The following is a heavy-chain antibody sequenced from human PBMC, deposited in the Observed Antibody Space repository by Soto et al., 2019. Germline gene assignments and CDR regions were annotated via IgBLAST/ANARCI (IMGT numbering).Heavy chain of an antibody. CDR2: IYYSGST. CDR1: GGSISSGDYY. V-gene: IGHV4-30-4*01. CDR3: ARVDYYGSGSYIWFDP. Sequence: SETLSLTCTVSGGSISSGDYYWSWIRQPPGKGLEWIGYIYYSGSTYYNPSLKSRVTISVDTSKNQFSLKLSSVTAADTAVYYCARVDYYGSGSYIWFDPWGQGTLVTVSS. D-gene: IGHD3-10*01. J-gene: IGHJ5*02.